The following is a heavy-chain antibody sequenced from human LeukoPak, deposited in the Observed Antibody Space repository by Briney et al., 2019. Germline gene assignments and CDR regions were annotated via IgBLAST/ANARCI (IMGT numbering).Heavy chain of an antibody. J-gene: IGHJ4*02. CDR2: ISSSRSTI. CDR3: AREGYSYGYSDARMFDS. V-gene: IGHV3-48*01. Sequence: GGSLRLSCAASGFTFSSYSMNWVRQAPGKGLEWVSFISSSRSTIYYANPVKGRFTISRDNAKNSLYLQMNSLRAEDTAVYYCAREGYSYGYSDARMFDSWGQGTLVTVSS. CDR1: GFTFSSYS. D-gene: IGHD5-18*01.